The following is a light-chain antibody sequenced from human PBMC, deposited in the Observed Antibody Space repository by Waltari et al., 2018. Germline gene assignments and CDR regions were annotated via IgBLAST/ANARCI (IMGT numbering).Light chain of an antibody. Sequence: QSVLTQPPPVSAAPAQRRTIPCSGGSANHGNNYFTRYRQFPGTAPKLLTYENTERPSGIPGRFSGSKSGTSATLDITGLQAGDEADYYCGTWDSSLSGAVFGGGTHLTVL. CDR1: SANHGNNY. CDR3: GTWDSSLSGAV. V-gene: IGLV1-51*02. J-gene: IGLJ7*01. CDR2: ENT.